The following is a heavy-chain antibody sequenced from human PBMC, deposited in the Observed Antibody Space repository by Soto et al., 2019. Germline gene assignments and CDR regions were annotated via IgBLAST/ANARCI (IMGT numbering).Heavy chain of an antibody. Sequence: EVQLVESGGGLVQPGGSLRLSCAASGFTFSSYWMSWVRQAPGKGLERVANIKQDGSEKYYVDSVKGPFTISRDNAKNSLYLRMNSLRAEDTAVYYCARVYGVFGELESVNYYMDVWGKGTTVTVSS. CDR2: IKQDGSEK. CDR3: ARVYGVFGELESVNYYMDV. D-gene: IGHD3-10*02. V-gene: IGHV3-7*01. J-gene: IGHJ6*03. CDR1: GFTFSSYW.